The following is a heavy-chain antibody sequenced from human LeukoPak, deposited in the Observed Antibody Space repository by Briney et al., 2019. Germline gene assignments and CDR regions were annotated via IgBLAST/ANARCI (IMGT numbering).Heavy chain of an antibody. CDR1: GYTFTGYY. J-gene: IGHJ4*02. CDR3: ARVGSYVSSGYYSFDY. CDR2: INPSGGST. Sequence: ASVKVSCKASGYTFTGYYMHWVRQAPGQGLEWMGIINPSGGSTSYAQKFQGRVTMTRDTSTSTVYMELSSLRSEDTAVYYCARVGSYVSSGYYSFDYWGQGTLVTVSS. D-gene: IGHD3-22*01. V-gene: IGHV1-46*01.